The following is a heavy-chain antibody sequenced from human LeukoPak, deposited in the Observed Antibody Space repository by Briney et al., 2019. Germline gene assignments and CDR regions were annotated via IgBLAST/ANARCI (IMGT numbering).Heavy chain of an antibody. CDR3: ARTPYYYYMDV. J-gene: IGHJ6*03. CDR1: GGSISSYY. V-gene: IGHV4-59*01. CDR2: IYYSGST. Sequence: PSETLSPTCTVSGGSISSYYWSWIRQPPGKGLEWIGYIYYSGSTNYNPSLKSRVTISVDTSKNQFSLKLSSVTAADTAVYYCARTPYYYYMDVWGKGTTVTISS.